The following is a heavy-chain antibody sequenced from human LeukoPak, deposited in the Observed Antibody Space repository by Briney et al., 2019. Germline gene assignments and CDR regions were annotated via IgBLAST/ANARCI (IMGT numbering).Heavy chain of an antibody. CDR2: IYPGDSDT. V-gene: IGHV5-51*01. CDR1: GSSFTSYW. J-gene: IGHJ6*02. CDR3: ARGDGSGSYYNRSPDGMDV. Sequence: GDSLKISCKASGSSFTSYWLGWVRQMPGKGLEWMGIIYPGDSDTRYSPSFQGAVTISADKSISTAYLQWSSLKASDTAMYYCARGDGSGSYYNRSPDGMDVWGQGTTVTVSS. D-gene: IGHD3-10*01.